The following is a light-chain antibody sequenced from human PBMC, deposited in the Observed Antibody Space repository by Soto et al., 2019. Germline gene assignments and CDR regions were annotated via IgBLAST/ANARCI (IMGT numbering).Light chain of an antibody. CDR1: QVLLHSNGNNY. CDR2: LGS. CDR3: MQSVRTPIT. Sequence: DSLMTQSPRSLPVSPVDPSSISCRSGQVLLHSNGNNYLDWYMQKPGQSPQLLIYLGSIRASGVPDRFSGSESGTDFTLKISRVEAEDVGVYYCMQSVRTPITFGQGTRLEIK. V-gene: IGKV2-28*01. J-gene: IGKJ5*01.